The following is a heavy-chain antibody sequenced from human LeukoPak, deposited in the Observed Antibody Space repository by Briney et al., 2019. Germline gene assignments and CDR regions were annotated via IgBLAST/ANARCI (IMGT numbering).Heavy chain of an antibody. J-gene: IGHJ3*02. D-gene: IGHD5-18*01. CDR1: GGSINTYY. Sequence: SETLSITCTVSGGSINTYYRSWIRQPPGKGLEWIAYVRDNGESNYNPSLKSRVAISLDTANNQISLRLNSVTAADTAIYYCARQPANTAAFDIWGLGTMVTVSS. V-gene: IGHV4-59*08. CDR2: VRDNGES. CDR3: ARQPANTAAFDI.